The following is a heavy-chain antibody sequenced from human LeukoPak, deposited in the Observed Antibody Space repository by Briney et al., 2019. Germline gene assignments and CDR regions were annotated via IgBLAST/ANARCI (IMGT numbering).Heavy chain of an antibody. CDR3: AKDIQLST. CDR2: ISYSGGNA. D-gene: IGHD3-16*02. J-gene: IGHJ3*01. V-gene: IGHV3-23*01. Sequence: GGSLRLSCAASGFTFRDSAMNWVRHVPGKGLEWVSLISYSGGNAYYADSVKGRFTISRDNSENTLSLQMNSLSVEDTARYYCAKDIQLSTWGLGTMVTVSS. CDR1: GFTFRDSA.